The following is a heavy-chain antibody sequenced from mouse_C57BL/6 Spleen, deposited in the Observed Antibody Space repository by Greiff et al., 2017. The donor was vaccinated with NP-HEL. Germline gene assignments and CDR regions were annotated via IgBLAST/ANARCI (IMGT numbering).Heavy chain of an antibody. CDR2: ISSGGSYT. Sequence: EVKLMESGGDLVKPGGSLKLSCAASGFTFSSYGMSWVRQTPDKRLEWVATISSGGSYTYYPDSVKGRFTISRDNAKNTLYLQMSSLKSEDTAMYYCARHDSSGYEYFDVWGTGTTVTVSS. CDR1: GFTFSSYG. D-gene: IGHD3-2*02. J-gene: IGHJ1*03. CDR3: ARHDSSGYEYFDV. V-gene: IGHV5-6*01.